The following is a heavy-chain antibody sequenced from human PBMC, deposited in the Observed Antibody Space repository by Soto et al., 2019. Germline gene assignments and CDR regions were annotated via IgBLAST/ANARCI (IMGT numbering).Heavy chain of an antibody. J-gene: IGHJ6*02. Sequence: SDSLFLTCTLNGSSISSRRPYWVWIRQPPGKGLEWIGSIYYSGSTYYNPSLKSRVTISVDTSKNQFSLKLSSVTAADTAVYYCARLLRHNYYGMDVWGQGTTVT. CDR3: ARLLRHNYYGMDV. CDR2: IYYSGST. D-gene: IGHD5-12*01. CDR1: GSSISSRRPY. V-gene: IGHV4-39*01.